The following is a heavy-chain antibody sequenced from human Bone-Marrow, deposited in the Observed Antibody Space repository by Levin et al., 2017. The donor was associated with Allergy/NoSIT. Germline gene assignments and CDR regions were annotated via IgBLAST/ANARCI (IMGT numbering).Heavy chain of an antibody. CDR1: GFTFSGYS. CDR3: ASVGRRGYSGYDFTYYYGMDV. D-gene: IGHD5-12*01. V-gene: IGHV3-48*02. CDR2: ISTSSSTI. J-gene: IGHJ6*02. Sequence: GGSLRLSCAASGFTFSGYSMNWVRQAPGKGLEWISYISTSSSTIYYADSVKGRFTISRDDAKNSLFLQMSSLRDEDTAVYFCASVGRRGYSGYDFTYYYGMDVWGQGTTVTVSS.